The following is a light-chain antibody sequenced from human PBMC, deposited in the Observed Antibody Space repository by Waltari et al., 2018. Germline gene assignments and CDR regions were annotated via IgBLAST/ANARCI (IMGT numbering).Light chain of an antibody. V-gene: IGLV1-44*01. CDR1: RSNIGSNT. J-gene: IGLJ3*02. Sequence: QSVLTQPPSTSGTPGQRVTISCSGSRSNIGSNTVNWYQQVPGTVPKLLIYTDNQRPSGVPDRFSGSKSGTSASLAISGLQSEDEADYYCAAWDVSLNAWVFGGGTKLTVL. CDR3: AAWDVSLNAWV. CDR2: TDN.